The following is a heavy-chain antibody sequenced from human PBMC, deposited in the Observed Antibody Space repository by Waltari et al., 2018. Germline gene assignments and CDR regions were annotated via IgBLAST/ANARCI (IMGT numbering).Heavy chain of an antibody. CDR2: ISWNSGSI. D-gene: IGHD3-22*01. V-gene: IGHV3-9*03. Sequence: EVQLVESGGGLVQPGRSLRLSCAASGFTFDDYAIHWVRQAPGKGLEWVSGISWNSGSIGDADSVKGRFTISRDNAKNSLYLQMNSLRAEDMALYYCAKGRNTMIDKDDAFDIWGQGTMVTVSS. J-gene: IGHJ3*02. CDR1: GFTFDDYA. CDR3: AKGRNTMIDKDDAFDI.